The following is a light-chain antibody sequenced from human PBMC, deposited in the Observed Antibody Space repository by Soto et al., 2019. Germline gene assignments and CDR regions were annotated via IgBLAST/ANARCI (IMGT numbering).Light chain of an antibody. J-gene: IGLJ2*01. CDR2: RDS. V-gene: IGLV1-44*01. CDR3: AAWDESLNGVL. Sequence: QSVLTQPPSASGTPGQRVTISCSGSGSNIGSYTVTWYQHLPGAAPRVLIYRDSERPSGVPDRISGSKSGISASLTLSGLQSEDEADYYCAAWDESLNGVLFGGGTKVTVL. CDR1: GSNIGSYT.